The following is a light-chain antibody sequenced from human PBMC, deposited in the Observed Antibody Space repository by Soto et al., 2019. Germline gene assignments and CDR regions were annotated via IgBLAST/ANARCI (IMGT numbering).Light chain of an antibody. CDR1: QSIDRW. J-gene: IGKJ2*01. Sequence: DIQMTQSPSTLSASVGDRVTITCRASQSIDRWLAWYQQKPGKAPKLLIYRASSLESGVPSRFSGSGSGTKFTLTISSLQPDDFTSYYCQQYKTYTYTFAQGTKLEIK. CDR3: QQYKTYTYT. V-gene: IGKV1-5*03. CDR2: RAS.